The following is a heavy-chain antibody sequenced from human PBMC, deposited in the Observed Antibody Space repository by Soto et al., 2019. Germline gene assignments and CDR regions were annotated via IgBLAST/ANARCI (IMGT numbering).Heavy chain of an antibody. V-gene: IGHV3-21*01. CDR3: ARGGYDFWSGLFDY. CDR2: ISSSSSYK. D-gene: IGHD3-3*01. J-gene: IGHJ4*02. Sequence: EVQLVESGGGLVKPGGSLRLSCAASGFTFSTYNMNWVRQAPGKGLEWVSSISSSSSYKYYADSVKGRFTISRDNAKNSLYLQLNSLRAEDTAVYYCARGGYDFWSGLFDYWGQGTLVTVSS. CDR1: GFTFSTYN.